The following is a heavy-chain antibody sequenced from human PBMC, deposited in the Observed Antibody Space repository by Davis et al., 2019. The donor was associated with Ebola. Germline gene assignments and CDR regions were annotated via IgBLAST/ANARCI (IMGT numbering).Heavy chain of an antibody. V-gene: IGHV1-18*01. CDR1: GYTFTSYG. CDR3: ARERRSCSGGSCSSGYYYGMDV. J-gene: IGHJ6*02. Sequence: ASVKVSCKASGYTFTSYGISWVRQAPGQGLEWMGWISAYNGNTNYAQKLQGRVTMTTDTSTSTAYMELRSLRSDDTAVYYCARERRSCSGGSCSSGYYYGMDVWGQGTTVTVSS. D-gene: IGHD2-15*01. CDR2: ISAYNGNT.